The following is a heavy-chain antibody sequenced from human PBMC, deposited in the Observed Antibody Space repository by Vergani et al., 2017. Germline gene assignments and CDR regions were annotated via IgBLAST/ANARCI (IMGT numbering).Heavy chain of an antibody. CDR2: IYYSGST. J-gene: IGHJ6*03. CDR3: ARLSCSSTSCFYYYYYYMDV. CDR1: GGSISSSSYY. D-gene: IGHD2-2*01. V-gene: IGHV4-39*01. Sequence: QVQLQESGPGLVKPSGTLSLTCTVSGGSISSSSYYWGWIRQPPGKGLEWIGSIYYSGSTYYNPSLKSRVTISVDTSKNQFSLKLSSVTAADTAVYYCARLSCSSTSCFYYYYYYMDVWGKGTTVTVSS.